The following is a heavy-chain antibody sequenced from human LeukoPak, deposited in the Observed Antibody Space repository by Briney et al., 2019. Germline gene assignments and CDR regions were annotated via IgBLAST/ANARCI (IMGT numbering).Heavy chain of an antibody. V-gene: IGHV4-39*01. CDR3: AIHYSSGWYGWYFDL. J-gene: IGHJ2*01. Sequence: SETLSLTCTVSGGSISSSSYYWGWIRQPPGKGLEWIGSIYYSGSTYYNPSLKSRVTISVDTSKNQFSLKLSSVTAADTAVYYCAIHYSSGWYGWYFDLWGRGTLVTVSS. D-gene: IGHD6-19*01. CDR1: GGSISSSSYY. CDR2: IYYSGST.